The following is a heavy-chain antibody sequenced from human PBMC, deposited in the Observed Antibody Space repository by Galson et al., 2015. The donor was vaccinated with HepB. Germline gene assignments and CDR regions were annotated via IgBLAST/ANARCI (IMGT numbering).Heavy chain of an antibody. V-gene: IGHV1-3*01. D-gene: IGHD6-19*01. J-gene: IGHJ4*02. CDR1: GYTFTSYA. CDR2: INAGNGNT. Sequence: SVKVPCKASGYTFTSYAMHWVRQAPGQRLEWMGWINAGNGNTKYSQKFQGRVTITRDTSASTAYMELSSLRSEDTAVYYCARGTRWLAFDYWGQGTLVTVSS. CDR3: ARGTRWLAFDY.